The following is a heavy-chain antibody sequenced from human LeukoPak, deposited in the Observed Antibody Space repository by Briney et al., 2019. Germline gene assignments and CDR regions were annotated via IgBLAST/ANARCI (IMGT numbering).Heavy chain of an antibody. CDR3: ARETPYGDSYFDY. Sequence: PSETLSLTCTVSGGSISSYYWSWIRQPPGKGLEWIGYIYYSGSTNYNPSLMSRVTISVDTSKNQFSLKLSSVTAADTAVYYCARETPYGDSYFDYWGQGTLVTVSS. J-gene: IGHJ4*02. D-gene: IGHD4-17*01. CDR2: IYYSGST. CDR1: GGSISSYY. V-gene: IGHV4-59*01.